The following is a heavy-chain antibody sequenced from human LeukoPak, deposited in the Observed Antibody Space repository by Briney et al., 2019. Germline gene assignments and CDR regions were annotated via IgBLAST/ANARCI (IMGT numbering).Heavy chain of an antibody. D-gene: IGHD3-10*01. CDR3: ARDSGTTGEVKFDP. CDR1: GGSINSY. CDR2: ISGSGTI. J-gene: IGHJ5*02. Sequence: PSETLSLTCTVSGGSINSYWSWIRQPAGKGLEWIGRISGSGTITYNPALQSRLSISIDTSKNQFSLKLMAVTAADTAVYYCARDSGTTGEVKFDPWGQGTLVTVSS. V-gene: IGHV4-4*07.